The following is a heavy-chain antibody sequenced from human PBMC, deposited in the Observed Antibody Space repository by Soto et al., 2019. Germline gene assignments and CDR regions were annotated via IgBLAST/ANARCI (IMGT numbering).Heavy chain of an antibody. V-gene: IGHV1-46*03. CDR2: IKPSGGST. CDR1: GYTFTSYY. CDR3: ARVSPGNAFDI. J-gene: IGHJ3*02. Sequence: QVQLVQSGAEVKKPGASVKVSCKASGYTFTSYYMHWVRQAPGQGLEWMGIIKPSGGSTSYAQKFQGRVTMTRDTSTSTVYMELSSLRSEDTAVYYCARVSPGNAFDIWGQGTMVTVSS.